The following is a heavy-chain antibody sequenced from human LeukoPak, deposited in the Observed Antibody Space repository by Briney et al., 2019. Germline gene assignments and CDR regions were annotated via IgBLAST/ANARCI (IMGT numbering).Heavy chain of an antibody. Sequence: SETLSLTCTVSGGFVSGYFWSYIRQAAGKGLEWIGRIYSSGNIDYNPPLRRRVTMSVDTPKNQFSLVLTSVTAADTAVYYCARESRDYVGSGYYMDVWGKGTTVTVSS. D-gene: IGHD3-10*01. CDR3: ARESRDYVGSGYYMDV. V-gene: IGHV4-4*07. CDR1: GGFVSGYF. CDR2: IYSSGNI. J-gene: IGHJ6*03.